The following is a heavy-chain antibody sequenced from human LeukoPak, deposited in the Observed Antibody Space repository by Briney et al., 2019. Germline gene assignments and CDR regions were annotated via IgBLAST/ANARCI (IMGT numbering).Heavy chain of an antibody. J-gene: IGHJ4*02. V-gene: IGHV3-66*04. CDR1: GFTVSSNY. D-gene: IGHD5-24*01. Sequence: GGSLRLSCAASGFTVSSNYMSWVRQAPGKGLEWVSVIYSGGSTYYADSVKGRFTISRDNSKSTLYLQMNSLRAEDTAVYYCARQVGDGYNSDYWGQGTLVTVSS. CDR3: ARQVGDGYNSDY. CDR2: IYSGGST.